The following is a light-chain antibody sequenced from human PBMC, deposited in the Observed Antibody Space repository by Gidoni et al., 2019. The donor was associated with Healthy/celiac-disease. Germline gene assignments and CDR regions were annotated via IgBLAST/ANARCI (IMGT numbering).Light chain of an antibody. Sequence: SHVLPQPPSVSEAPGQPARITCGGNNIGSKSVHWYQQKPGQAPGLVVYDDSDRPSGIPERFSGSNSGNTATLTISRVEAGDEADYYCQVWDSSSDHVVFGGGTKLTVL. CDR2: DDS. CDR3: QVWDSSSDHVV. CDR1: NIGSKS. V-gene: IGLV3-21*02. J-gene: IGLJ2*01.